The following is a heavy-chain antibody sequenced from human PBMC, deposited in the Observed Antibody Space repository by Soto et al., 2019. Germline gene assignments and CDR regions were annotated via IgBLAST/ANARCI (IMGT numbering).Heavy chain of an antibody. CDR1: GDSIGNFY. D-gene: IGHD2-8*01. J-gene: IGHJ2*01. V-gene: IGHV4-4*07. CDR2: LSTSGRT. Sequence: SEILSLTCTVSGDSIGNFYWSWIRQPAGKGLESIGRLSTSGRTNYSPSLQSRVTMSLDTSKNRFSLRLTSVSAADTAVYFCARGMGRYFDLWGRGTLVTVSS. CDR3: ARGMGRYFDL.